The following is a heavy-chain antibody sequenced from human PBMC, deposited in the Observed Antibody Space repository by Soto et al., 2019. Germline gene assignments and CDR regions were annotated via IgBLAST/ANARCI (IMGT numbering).Heavy chain of an antibody. D-gene: IGHD4-17*01. V-gene: IGHV4-34*01. J-gene: IGHJ4*02. CDR2: INHSGST. CDR3: ARKRWGDYDRIVDY. CDR1: GGSFGGYY. Sequence: PSETLSLTCAVYGGSFGGYYWSWIRQPPGKGLEWIGEINHSGSTNYNPSLKSRVTISVDTSKNQFSLKLSSVTAADTAVYYCARKRWGDYDRIVDYWGQGTLVSVSS.